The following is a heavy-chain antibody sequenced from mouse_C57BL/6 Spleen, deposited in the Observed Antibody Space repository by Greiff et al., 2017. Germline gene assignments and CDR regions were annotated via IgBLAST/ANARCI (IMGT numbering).Heavy chain of an antibody. CDR1: GFTFSDYY. V-gene: IGHV5-16*01. D-gene: IGHD1-1*01. CDR2: INYDGSST. J-gene: IGHJ1*03. Sequence: EVHLVESEGGLVQPGSSMTLSCTASGFTFSDYYMAWVRQVPEKGLEWVANINYDGSSTYYLDSLKSRFIISRDNAKNILYLQMSSLKSEDTATYYCARDQEDYYGSSYGYFDVWGTGTTVTVSS. CDR3: ARDQEDYYGSSYGYFDV.